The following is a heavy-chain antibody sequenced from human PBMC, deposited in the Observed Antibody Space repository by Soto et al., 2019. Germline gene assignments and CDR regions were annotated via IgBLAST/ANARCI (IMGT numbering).Heavy chain of an antibody. CDR3: TTDLAWRRYFDY. V-gene: IGHV3-15*01. Sequence: GGSLRLSCAASGFTFSNAWMSWVRQAPGKGLEWVGRIKSKTDGGTTDYAAPVKGRFTISRDDSKNTLYLQMNSLKTEDTAVYYCTTDLAWRRYFDYWGQGTLVTVSS. CDR1: GFTFSNAW. J-gene: IGHJ4*02. CDR2: IKSKTDGGTT. D-gene: IGHD3-16*01.